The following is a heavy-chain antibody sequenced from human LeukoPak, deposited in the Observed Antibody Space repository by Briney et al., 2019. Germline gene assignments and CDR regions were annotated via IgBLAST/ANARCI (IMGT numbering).Heavy chain of an antibody. CDR3: ARRYYDSSGEFDY. D-gene: IGHD3-22*01. CDR2: ISSSSSTI. CDR1: GFTFSSYS. V-gene: IGHV3-48*04. Sequence: GGSLRLSCAASGFTFSSYSMNWVRQAPGKGLEWVSYISSSSSTIYYADSVKGRFTISRDNAKNSLYLQMNSLRAEDTAVYYCARRYYDSSGEFDYWGQGTLVTVSS. J-gene: IGHJ4*02.